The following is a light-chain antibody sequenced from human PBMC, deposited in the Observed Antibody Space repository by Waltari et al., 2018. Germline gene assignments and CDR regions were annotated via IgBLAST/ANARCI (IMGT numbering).Light chain of an antibody. CDR2: DVD. V-gene: IGLV2-14*02. J-gene: IGLJ1*01. Sequence: QSALTQPASVSGSPGQSITISCTGTSSYVGGRQPVSWYQQHPGKAPKLVIYDVDKRPSGISNRFSGSRSGNTASLSISGLQAEDEADYYCKSYTTSSTFVFGTGTQVTVL. CDR1: SSYVGGRQP. CDR3: KSYTTSSTFV.